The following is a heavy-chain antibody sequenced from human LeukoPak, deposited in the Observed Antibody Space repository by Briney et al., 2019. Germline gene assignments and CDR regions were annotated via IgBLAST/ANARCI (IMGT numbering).Heavy chain of an antibody. CDR2: INPDTGDT. V-gene: IGHV1-2*02. CDR1: GYTFTGYY. D-gene: IGHD3-3*01. Sequence: ASVKVSCKASGYTFTGYYMHWVRQAPGQGPECMGYINPDTGDTYSTQEFQGRVTMTRDTSISTAYMELSSLRSEDTAVYYCARGGYYDFWSGYFGVYGMDVWGQGTTVTVSS. J-gene: IGHJ6*02. CDR3: ARGGYYDFWSGYFGVYGMDV.